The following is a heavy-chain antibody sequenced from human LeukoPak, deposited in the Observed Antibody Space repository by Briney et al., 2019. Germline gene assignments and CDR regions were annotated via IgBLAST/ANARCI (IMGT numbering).Heavy chain of an antibody. CDR3: AKGSSADY. J-gene: IGHJ4*02. Sequence: GALRLSCAASGFTFSSYGMHWVRPAPGKGLEWVAVISYDGSNKYYADSVKGRFTISRDNSKNTLYLQMNSLRAEDTAVYYCAKGSSADYWGQGTLVTVSS. CDR1: GFTFSSYG. V-gene: IGHV3-30*18. CDR2: ISYDGSNK. D-gene: IGHD3-22*01.